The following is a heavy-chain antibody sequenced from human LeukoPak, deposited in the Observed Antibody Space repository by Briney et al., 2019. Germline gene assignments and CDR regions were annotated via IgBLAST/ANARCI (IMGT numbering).Heavy chain of an antibody. D-gene: IGHD3-22*01. CDR2: INPNSGGT. CDR3: ARDLYYYDSSVSLDP. J-gene: IGHJ5*02. Sequence: ASVKVSCKASGYTFTGYYMHWVRQAPGQGLEWMGWINPNSGGTNYAQKFQGRVTMTRGTSISTAYMELSRLRSDDTAVYYCARDLYYYDSSVSLDPWGQGTLVTVSS. V-gene: IGHV1-2*02. CDR1: GYTFTGYY.